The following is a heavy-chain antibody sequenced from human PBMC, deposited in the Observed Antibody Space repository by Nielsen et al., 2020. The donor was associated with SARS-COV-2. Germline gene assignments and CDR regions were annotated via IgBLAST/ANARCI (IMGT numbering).Heavy chain of an antibody. Sequence: GESLKISCAASGFTFSSYAMSWVRQAPGKGLEWVSAISGSGGSTYYADSVKGRFTISRDNSKNTLYLQMNSLRAEDTAVYYCARGYSGYDWGWFDPWGQGTLVTVSS. D-gene: IGHD5-12*01. CDR1: GFTFSSYA. CDR3: ARGYSGYDWGWFDP. V-gene: IGHV3-23*01. CDR2: ISGSGGST. J-gene: IGHJ5*02.